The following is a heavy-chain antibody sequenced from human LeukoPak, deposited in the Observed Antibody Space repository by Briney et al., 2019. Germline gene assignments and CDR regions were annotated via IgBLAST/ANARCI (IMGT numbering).Heavy chain of an antibody. CDR3: AIYSGYDESFDY. J-gene: IGHJ4*02. V-gene: IGHV4-59*01. CDR1: GGSISSYY. Sequence: SETLSLTCTVSGGSISSYYWSWIRQPPGKGLERIGYIYYSGSTNYNPSLKSRVTISVDTSKNQFSLKLSSVTAADTAVYYCAIYSGYDESFDYWGQGTLVTVSS. CDR2: IYYSGST. D-gene: IGHD5-12*01.